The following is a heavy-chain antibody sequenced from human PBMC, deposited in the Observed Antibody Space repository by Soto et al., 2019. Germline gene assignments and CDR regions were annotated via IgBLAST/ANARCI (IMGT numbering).Heavy chain of an antibody. CDR1: GGSISSYY. J-gene: IGHJ5*02. D-gene: IGHD6-13*01. Sequence: SETLSLTCTVSGGSISSYYWSWIRQPPGKGLEWIGYIYYSGSTNYNPSLKSRVTISVDTSKNQFSLKLSSVTAADTAVYYCARSAAAGPRDWFDPWGQGTLVPVYS. V-gene: IGHV4-59*01. CDR3: ARSAAAGPRDWFDP. CDR2: IYYSGST.